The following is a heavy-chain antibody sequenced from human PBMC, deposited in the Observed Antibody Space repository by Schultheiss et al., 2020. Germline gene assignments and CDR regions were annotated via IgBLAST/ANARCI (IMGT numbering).Heavy chain of an antibody. V-gene: IGHV1-8*01. J-gene: IGHJ6*03. CDR1: GYTFTSYD. CDR2: MNPNSGNT. CDR3: ARKPTPLDYSPAGGYYYYMDV. D-gene: IGHD2-15*01. Sequence: ASVKVSCKASGYTFTSYDINWVRQATGQGLEWMGWMNPNSGNTGYAQKFQGRVTMTRNTSISTAYMELSSLRSEDTAVYYCARKPTPLDYSPAGGYYYYMDVWGKGTTVNVYS.